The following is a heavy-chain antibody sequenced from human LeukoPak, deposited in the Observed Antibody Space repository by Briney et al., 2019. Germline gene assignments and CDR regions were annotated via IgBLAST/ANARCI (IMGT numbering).Heavy chain of an antibody. J-gene: IGHJ5*02. CDR2: IYSGGST. V-gene: IGHV3-66*01. D-gene: IGHD1-20*01. CDR1: GFTVSSNY. Sequence: GGSLRLSCAASGFTVSSNYMSWVRQAPGKGLEWVSVIYSGGSTYYADSVKGRFTISRDNSKNTLYLQMNSLRAEDTAVYYCARGITGTTGWFDPWGQGTLVTVSS. CDR3: ARGITGTTGWFDP.